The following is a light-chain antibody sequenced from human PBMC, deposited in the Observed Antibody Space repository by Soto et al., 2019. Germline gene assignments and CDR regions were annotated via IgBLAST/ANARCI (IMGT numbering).Light chain of an antibody. CDR2: EVN. J-gene: IGLJ1*01. V-gene: IGLV2-14*01. Sequence: QSVLTQPASVSGSLGPSITISFIGTSGAVGGYDYVSWYQLHPGKAPTLMVFEVNNRPSGVSYRFSGSKSGNTASLTISGLQAEDEADYFCSSYSISTAYLFGTGTKVTVL. CDR3: SSYSISTAYL. CDR1: SGAVGGYDY.